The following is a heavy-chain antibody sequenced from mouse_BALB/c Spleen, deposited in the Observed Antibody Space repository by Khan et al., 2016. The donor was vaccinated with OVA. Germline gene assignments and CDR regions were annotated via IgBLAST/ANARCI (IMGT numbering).Heavy chain of an antibody. CDR1: GYSFTNYD. V-gene: IGHV1-75*01. CDR2: IFPGNGNI. J-gene: IGHJ2*01. Sequence: VELVESGTELLKPGTSVKLSCKASGYSFTNYDINWVRQRPEQGLEWIGWIFPGNGNIQYNEKFKDKATLTIDKSSSTAYMRLSRLTYEDSGVYFCATGDSVKFDSWGQGTILTVSS. CDR3: ATGDSVKFDS. D-gene: IGHD3-3*01.